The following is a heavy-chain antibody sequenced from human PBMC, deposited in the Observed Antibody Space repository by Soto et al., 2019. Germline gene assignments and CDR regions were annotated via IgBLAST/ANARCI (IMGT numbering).Heavy chain of an antibody. CDR3: ARDDHAYGDYYYYYYMDV. Sequence: QVQLVESGGGVVQPGRSLRLSCAASGFTFSSYGMHWVRQAPGKGLEWVAVIWYDGSNKYYADSVKGRFTISRDNSKNTLYLQMNSLRAEDTAVYYCARDDHAYGDYYYYYYMDVWGKGTTVTVSS. D-gene: IGHD4-17*01. CDR1: GFTFSSYG. J-gene: IGHJ6*03. CDR2: IWYDGSNK. V-gene: IGHV3-33*01.